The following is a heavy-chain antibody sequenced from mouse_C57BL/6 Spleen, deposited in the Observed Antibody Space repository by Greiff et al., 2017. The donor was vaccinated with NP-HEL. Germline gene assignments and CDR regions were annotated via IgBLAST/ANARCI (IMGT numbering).Heavy chain of an antibody. D-gene: IGHD2-4*01. CDR1: GYTFTSYW. CDR2: IYPSDSET. J-gene: IGHJ2*01. Sequence: QVQLQQPGAELVRPGSSVKLSCKASGYTFTSYWMDWVKQRPGQGLEWIGNIYPSDSETHYNQKFKDKATLTVDKSSSTAYMQLSSLTSEDSAVYYCAREDDYEGDFFDYWGQGTTLTVSS. V-gene: IGHV1-61*01. CDR3: AREDDYEGDFFDY.